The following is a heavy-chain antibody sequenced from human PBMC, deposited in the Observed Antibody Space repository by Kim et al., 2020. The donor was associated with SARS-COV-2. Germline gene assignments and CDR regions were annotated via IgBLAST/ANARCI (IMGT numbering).Heavy chain of an antibody. J-gene: IGHJ4*02. V-gene: IGHV4-39*07. CDR1: GGSISSSSYY. CDR3: ARDGRDSSGWYGFGY. Sequence: SETLSLTCTVSGGSISSSSYYWGWIRQPPGKGLEWIGSIYYSGSTYYNPSLKSRVTISVDTSKNQFSLKLSSVTAADTAVYYCARDGRDSSGWYGFGYWGQGTLVTVSS. D-gene: IGHD6-19*01. CDR2: IYYSGST.